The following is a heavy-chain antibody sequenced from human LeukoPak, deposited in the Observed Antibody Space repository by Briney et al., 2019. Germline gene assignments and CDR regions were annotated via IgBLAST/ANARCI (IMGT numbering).Heavy chain of an antibody. CDR1: GFTFSNYA. J-gene: IGHJ5*02. CDR3: AKRYYGSGSDP. CDR2: IGASGNT. V-gene: IGHV3-23*01. Sequence: GGSLRLSCAASGFTFSNYAMNWVRQAPGKGPEWVSAIGASGNTYYSDSVKGRFTISRENPQNTLYLQMNSLRAEDTAVYYCAKRYYGSGSDPWGQGTLVIVSS. D-gene: IGHD3-10*01.